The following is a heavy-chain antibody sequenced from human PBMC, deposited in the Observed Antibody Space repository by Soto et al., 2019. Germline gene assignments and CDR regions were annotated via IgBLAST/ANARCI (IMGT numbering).Heavy chain of an antibody. V-gene: IGHV3-7*03. CDR1: GFTFSNYW. CDR3: ASGTLAGFDY. J-gene: IGHJ4*02. D-gene: IGHD1-1*01. CDR2: IKQDGSVK. Sequence: GGSLRLSCAPSGFTFSNYWMSWFRQAPGQGLEWVASIKQDGSVKHYVDSVKGRFTISRDNAEKSLHLQMNSLRAEDTAVYYCASGTLAGFDYWGQGTLVTVSS.